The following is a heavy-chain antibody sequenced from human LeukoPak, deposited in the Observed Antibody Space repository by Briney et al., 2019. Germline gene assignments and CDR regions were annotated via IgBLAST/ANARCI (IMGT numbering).Heavy chain of an antibody. CDR2: IKEDGTKK. D-gene: IGHD6-13*01. CDR1: GFTFKTFW. J-gene: IGHJ5*02. CDR3: ARDAAGYDP. Sequence: PGGSLRLSCAASGFTFKTFWMSWVRQTPGKGLEWVANIKEDGTKKYYVDSVKGRFTISRDNAENSLYLQMNSLRAEDTAVYYCARDAAGYDPWGQGTLVTVSS. V-gene: IGHV3-7*01.